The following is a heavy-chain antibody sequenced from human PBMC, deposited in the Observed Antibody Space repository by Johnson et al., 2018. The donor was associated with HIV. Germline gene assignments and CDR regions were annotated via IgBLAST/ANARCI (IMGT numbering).Heavy chain of an antibody. CDR3: TRDSLMQVIRFGAFDI. CDR2: IKSKTDGGTT. V-gene: IGHV3-15*01. CDR1: GFTVTNAW. J-gene: IGHJ3*02. Sequence: MQLVESGGGLVKRGGSLRLSCAASGFTVTNAWMSWVRQAPGKGLEWVGRIKSKTDGGTTDYAAPVKGRFTISRDESKNTLYLQMNSLKTEDTAVYYCTRDSLMQVIRFGAFDIWGQGTLVTASS. D-gene: IGHD3-16*01.